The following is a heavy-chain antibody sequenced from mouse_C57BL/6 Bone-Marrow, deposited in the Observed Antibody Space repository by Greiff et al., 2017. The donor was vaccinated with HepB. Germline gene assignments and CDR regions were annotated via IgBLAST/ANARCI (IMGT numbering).Heavy chain of an antibody. D-gene: IGHD2-5*01. CDR2: IYPGDGDT. CDR3: ARESPYSNYEFAY. V-gene: IGHV1-82*01. CDR1: GYAFSSSW. Sequence: QVQLQQSGPELVKPGASVKISCKASGYAFSSSWMNWVKQRPGKGLEWIGRIYPGDGDTNYNGMFKGKATLTADKSSSTAYMQLSSLTSEDSAVYFCARESPYSNYEFAYWGQGTLVTVSA. J-gene: IGHJ3*01.